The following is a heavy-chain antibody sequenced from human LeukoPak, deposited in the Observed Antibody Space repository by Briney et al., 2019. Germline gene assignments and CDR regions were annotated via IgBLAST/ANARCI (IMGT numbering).Heavy chain of an antibody. D-gene: IGHD2-15*01. V-gene: IGHV4-39*01. CDR3: ARHIDKDVYFDY. J-gene: IGHJ4*02. CDR2: IYYSGST. Sequence: SETLSLTCIVSGGSISSGTYYWGWIRQPPGKGLEWIGTIYYSGSTYYNPSLKSRVTLSVDTSKKQFSLKLSSVTAADTAVYYCARHIDKDVYFDYWGQGTLVTVSS. CDR1: GGSISSGTYY.